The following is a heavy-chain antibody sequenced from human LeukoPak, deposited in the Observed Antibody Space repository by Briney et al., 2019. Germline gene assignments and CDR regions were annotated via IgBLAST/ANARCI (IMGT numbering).Heavy chain of an antibody. CDR2: VHYSGRT. V-gene: IGHV4-39*01. CDR1: GGSISVNTYY. J-gene: IGHJ3*01. CDR3: ARHGPVVTATDAFDL. Sequence: SETLSLTCTVSGGSISVNTYYCAWIRQPPGRGLEWIGSVHYSGRTDYNPSLKSRVTISVDTSKNQLSLSLNSVTAADTAVYYCARHGPVVTATDAFDLWGQGTMVTGSS. D-gene: IGHD2-21*02.